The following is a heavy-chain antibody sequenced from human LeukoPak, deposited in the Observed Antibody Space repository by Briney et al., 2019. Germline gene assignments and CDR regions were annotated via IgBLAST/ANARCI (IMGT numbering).Heavy chain of an antibody. D-gene: IGHD3-10*01. Sequence: GGSLRLSCAASGFTFSSYEMNWVRQAPGKGLEWVSYISSSGSTIYYADSVKGRFTISRDNSKNTLYLQMNSLRAEDTAVYYCAKGSDYGSGSYYFYYYYMDVWGKGTTVTVSS. V-gene: IGHV3-48*03. CDR1: GFTFSSYE. CDR2: ISSSGSTI. J-gene: IGHJ6*03. CDR3: AKGSDYGSGSYYFYYYYMDV.